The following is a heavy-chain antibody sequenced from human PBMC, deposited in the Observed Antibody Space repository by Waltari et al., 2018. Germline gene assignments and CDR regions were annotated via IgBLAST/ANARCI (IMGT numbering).Heavy chain of an antibody. CDR1: GYSFTSYC. Sequence: EVQLVQSGAEVTKPGESLTISCKASGYSFTSYCMGWLRHVPWKGLEWMGIIYPGDSDTRYSPSFQGQVTISADKSISTAYLQWRSLKASDTAMYYCARLEMTGYYDYYYYMDVWGKGTTVTVSS. CDR2: IYPGDSDT. D-gene: IGHD3-9*01. CDR3: ARLEMTGYYDYYYYMDV. J-gene: IGHJ6*03. V-gene: IGHV5-51*01.